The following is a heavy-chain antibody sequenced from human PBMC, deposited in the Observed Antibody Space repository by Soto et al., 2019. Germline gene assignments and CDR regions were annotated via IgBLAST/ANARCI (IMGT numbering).Heavy chain of an antibody. CDR1: GGSFSGYY. D-gene: IGHD6-6*01. CDR2: INHSGST. V-gene: IGHV4-34*01. J-gene: IGHJ6*03. Sequence: SETLSLTCAVYGGSFSGYYWSWIRQPPGKGLEWIGEINHSGSTNYNPSLKSRVTISVDTSKNQFSLKLSSVTAADTAVYYCARCEYSSSSEYYYYYMDVWGKGTTVTVSS. CDR3: ARCEYSSSSEYYYYYMDV.